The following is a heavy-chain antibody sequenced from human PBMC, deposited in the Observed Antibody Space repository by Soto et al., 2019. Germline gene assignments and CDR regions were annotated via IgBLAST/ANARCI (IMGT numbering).Heavy chain of an antibody. CDR1: GFSFSGSN. D-gene: IGHD3-10*01. J-gene: IGHJ4*02. Sequence: PGGPLRLSCXASGFSFSGSNMHWVRQAPGKGLEWNWRIKTKPNRYPQQYAASVKGRFTISRDDAKNTAYLQRNSLETEDMAVYYCFGMISQNQVVDYWGQGTLVTVSS. CDR3: FGMISQNQVVDY. V-gene: IGHV3-73*01. CDR2: IKTKPNRYPQ.